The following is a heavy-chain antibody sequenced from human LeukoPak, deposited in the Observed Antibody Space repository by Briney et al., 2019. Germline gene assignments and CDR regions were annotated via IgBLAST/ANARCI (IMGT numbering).Heavy chain of an antibody. CDR1: GYTFTGYY. CDR3: ARDRWELLHFDY. D-gene: IGHD1-26*01. J-gene: IGHJ4*02. Sequence: ASVKVSCKASGYTFTGYYIHWVRQAPGQGLEWMGWINPNSGGTNYAQKFQGRVTMTRDTSISTAYMELSRLRSDDTAVYYCARDRWELLHFDYWGQGTLVTVSS. CDR2: INPNSGGT. V-gene: IGHV1-2*02.